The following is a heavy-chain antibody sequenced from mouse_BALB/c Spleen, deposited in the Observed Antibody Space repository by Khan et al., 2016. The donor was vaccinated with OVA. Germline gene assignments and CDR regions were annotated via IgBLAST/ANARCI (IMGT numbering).Heavy chain of an antibody. CDR1: GYTFTTYW. V-gene: IGHV1-7*01. D-gene: IGHD1-1*02. J-gene: IGHJ3*01. Sequence: QIQLVQAGAELAKPGASVKMSCKASGYTFTTYWLHRIQQRPGQGLEWIGYINPSTSYTEYSQKFKDKATLTADKSSSTAYMQLSSRTTEDSAIYCCTRRGIYGVIAYWGQGTLVTVST. CDR3: TRRGIYGVIAY. CDR2: INPSTSYT.